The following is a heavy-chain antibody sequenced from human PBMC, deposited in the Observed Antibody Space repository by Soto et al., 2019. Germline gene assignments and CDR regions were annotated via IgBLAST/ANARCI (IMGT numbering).Heavy chain of an antibody. Sequence: PGGSLRLSCAASGFTFSSYWMTWVRQAPGKGLEWVANIKQDGSEKYYVDSVKGRFTISRDNAKNSLYLQMNSLRVEDTAVYFCARGSDYYYYFYMDVWGKGTTVTVSS. V-gene: IGHV3-7*04. CDR2: IKQDGSEK. CDR3: ARGSDYYYYFYMDV. J-gene: IGHJ6*03. D-gene: IGHD1-26*01. CDR1: GFTFSSYW.